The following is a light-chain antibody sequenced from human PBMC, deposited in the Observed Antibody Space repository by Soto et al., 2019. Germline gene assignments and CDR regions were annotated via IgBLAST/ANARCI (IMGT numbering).Light chain of an antibody. J-gene: IGLJ3*02. Sequence: SALTQPPSASGSPGQSVTISCTGTSSDVGGYDFVSWYQQHPGKAPKLIIYEVSKWPSGVPDRFSGSKSGNTASLTVSGLQAEDEADYYCASYAGGHYNWVFGGGTKLTVL. V-gene: IGLV2-8*01. CDR3: ASYAGGHYNWV. CDR2: EVS. CDR1: SSDVGGYDF.